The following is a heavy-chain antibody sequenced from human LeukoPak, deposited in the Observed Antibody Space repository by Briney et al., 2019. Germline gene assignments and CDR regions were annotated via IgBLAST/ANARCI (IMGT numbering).Heavy chain of an antibody. D-gene: IGHD3-22*01. CDR2: ISYDGSNK. CDR1: GFTFSSYA. CDR3: ARDLYYYDSSGYYPFDY. Sequence: PGGSLRLSCAASGFTFSSYAMHWVRQAPGKGLEWVAVISYDGSNKKYGDSVKGRFTISRDNSKNTLDLQMNSLRAEDTAVYYCARDLYYYDSSGYYPFDYWGQGTLVTVSS. J-gene: IGHJ4*02. V-gene: IGHV3-30*04.